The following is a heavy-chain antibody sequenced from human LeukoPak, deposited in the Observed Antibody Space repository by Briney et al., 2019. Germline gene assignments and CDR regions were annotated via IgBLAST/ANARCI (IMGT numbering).Heavy chain of an antibody. D-gene: IGHD6-19*01. Sequence: SETLSLTCTVSGGSFSSYYWSWIRQPAGKGLEWIGRIYTSGSTNYNPSLKSRVTISVDKSKNQFSLKLSSVTAADTAVYYCARAIAVAYKDAFDIWGQGTMVTVSS. CDR1: GGSFSSYY. CDR2: IYTSGST. V-gene: IGHV4-4*07. CDR3: ARAIAVAYKDAFDI. J-gene: IGHJ3*02.